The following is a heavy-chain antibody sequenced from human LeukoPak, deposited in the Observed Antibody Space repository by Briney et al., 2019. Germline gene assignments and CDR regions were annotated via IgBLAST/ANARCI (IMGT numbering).Heavy chain of an antibody. J-gene: IGHJ4*02. CDR2: IIQDGSEK. Sequence: PVGSLRLSCEASGFIFNDYWMAWVRQAPGKGLEWVANIIQDGSEKHYVDSVQGRFTISRDNAKNSLYLQMNSLRAEVTAVYYCARDVGYDSSGSYPYYFDYWGLGTLVTVSS. CDR1: GFIFNDYW. CDR3: ARDVGYDSSGSYPYYFDY. D-gene: IGHD3-22*01. V-gene: IGHV3-7*05.